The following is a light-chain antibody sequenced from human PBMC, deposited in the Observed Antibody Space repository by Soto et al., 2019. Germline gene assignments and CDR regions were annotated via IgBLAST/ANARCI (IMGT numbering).Light chain of an antibody. CDR1: QSISSY. V-gene: IGKV1-39*01. CDR3: QQSWT. J-gene: IGKJ1*01. Sequence: DIQLTQSPSSLSASVGEGVTLTCRASQSISSYLNWYQQKPGKAPRLLIFAASTLKSGVPSRFSGSGSGTDFTLTISSLQPEDFATYYCQQSWTFGQGTKVDIK. CDR2: AAS.